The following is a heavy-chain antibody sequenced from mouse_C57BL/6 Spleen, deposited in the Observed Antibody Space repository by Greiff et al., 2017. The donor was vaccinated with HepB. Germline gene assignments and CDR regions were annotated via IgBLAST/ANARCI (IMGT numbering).Heavy chain of an antibody. CDR3: ARERSMVTTGDFDY. CDR2: IWSGGST. V-gene: IGHV2-2*01. D-gene: IGHD2-2*01. CDR1: GFSLTSYG. J-gene: IGHJ2*01. Sequence: VMLVESGPGLVQPSQSLSITCTVSGFSLTSYGVHWVRQSPGKGLEWLGVIWSGGSTDYNAAFISRLSISKDNSKSQVFFKMNSLQADDTAIYYCARERSMVTTGDFDYWGQGTTLTVSS.